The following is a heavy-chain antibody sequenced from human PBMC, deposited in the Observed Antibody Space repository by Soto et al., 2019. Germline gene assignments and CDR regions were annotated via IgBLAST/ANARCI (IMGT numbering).Heavy chain of an antibody. CDR2: INPSDGST. J-gene: IGHJ4*02. CDR1: GYTFTSYY. Sequence: ASVKVSCKASGYTFTSYYMHWVRQAPGQGLEWMGIINPSDGSTSYAQKFQGRVTMTRDTSTSTVYMELSSLRSEDRAVYYWAREKGEVRCFDYWGQGTLVTVSS. D-gene: IGHD3-16*01. CDR3: AREKGEVRCFDY. V-gene: IGHV1-46*01.